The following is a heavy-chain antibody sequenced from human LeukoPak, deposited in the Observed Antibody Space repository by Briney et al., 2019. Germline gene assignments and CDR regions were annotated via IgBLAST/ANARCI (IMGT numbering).Heavy chain of an antibody. CDR1: GITLSNYG. V-gene: IGHV3-23*01. CDR2: ISDSGGRT. Sequence: PGGSLRLPCAVSGITLSNYGMSWVRQAPGKGLEWVAGISDSGGRTNYADSVKGRFTISRDNPKNTLYLQMNSLRAEDTAVYFCAKRGVVIRVILVGFHKEAYYFDSWGQGALVTVSS. CDR3: AKRGVVIRVILVGFHKEAYYFDS. J-gene: IGHJ4*02. D-gene: IGHD3-22*01.